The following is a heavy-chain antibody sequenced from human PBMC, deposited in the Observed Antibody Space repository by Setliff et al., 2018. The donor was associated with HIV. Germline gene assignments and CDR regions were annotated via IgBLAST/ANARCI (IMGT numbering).Heavy chain of an antibody. CDR1: GGSIYGYY. D-gene: IGHD2-8*01. J-gene: IGHJ4*02. V-gene: IGHV4-4*09. Sequence: PSETLSLTCTVSGGSIYGYYWDWIRQPPGKEMGFIGYTYISGSTNYSPSFESRVIISADPSKNQFSLKLNSVTAADTAVYYCARSRDYCTDGICYPYFDSWGLGMLVTVSS. CDR2: TYISGST. CDR3: ARSRDYCTDGICYPYFDS.